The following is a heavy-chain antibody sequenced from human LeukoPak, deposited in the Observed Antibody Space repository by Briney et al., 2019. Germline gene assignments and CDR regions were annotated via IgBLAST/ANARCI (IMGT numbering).Heavy chain of an antibody. CDR1: GYTFRHYY. D-gene: IGHD5-18*01. Sequence: VASVKVSCKGTGYTFRHYYLHWVRQAPGQGLEWMGGIIPIFGTANYAQKFQGRVTITADESTSTAYMELSSLRSEDTAVYYCARDLDRYSYGHATWGQGTLVTVSS. J-gene: IGHJ5*02. CDR3: ARDLDRYSYGHAT. V-gene: IGHV1-69*13. CDR2: IIPIFGTA.